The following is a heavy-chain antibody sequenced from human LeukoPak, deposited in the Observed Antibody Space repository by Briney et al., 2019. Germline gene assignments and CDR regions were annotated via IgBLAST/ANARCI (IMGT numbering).Heavy chain of an antibody. CDR1: GFTFSSYS. D-gene: IGHD4-17*01. CDR2: ISSSSSTI. J-gene: IGHJ4*02. CDR3: ARGPLYGDYDYYFDY. Sequence: GGSLRLSCAASGFTFSSYSMNWVRHAPGKGLEWVSYISSSSSTIYYADSVKGRFTISRDNAKNSLYLQMNSLRDEDTAVYYCARGPLYGDYDYYFDYWGQGTLVTVSS. V-gene: IGHV3-48*02.